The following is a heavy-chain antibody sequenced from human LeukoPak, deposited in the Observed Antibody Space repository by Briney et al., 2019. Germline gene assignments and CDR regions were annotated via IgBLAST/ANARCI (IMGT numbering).Heavy chain of an antibody. Sequence: PGGSLRLSCAASGFTFSSYSMNWVRQAPGKGLEWVSSISSSSSYIYYADSVKGRFTISRDNAKNSLYLQMNSLRAEDTAVYYCARVASDYDFWSGYFTGNFDHWGQGTLVTVSS. CDR1: GFTFSSYS. J-gene: IGHJ4*02. CDR2: ISSSSSYI. CDR3: ARVASDYDFWSGYFTGNFDH. V-gene: IGHV3-21*01. D-gene: IGHD3-3*01.